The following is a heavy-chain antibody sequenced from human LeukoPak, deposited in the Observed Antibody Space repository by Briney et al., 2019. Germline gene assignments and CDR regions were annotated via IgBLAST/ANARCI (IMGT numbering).Heavy chain of an antibody. V-gene: IGHV3-23*01. CDR1: GFTFSSYA. J-gene: IGHJ4*02. D-gene: IGHD6-13*01. CDR3: AKGGYSSSWRNYFDY. Sequence: GGSLRLSCAASGFTFSSYAMSWVRQAPGKGLEWVSAISGSGGSTYYADSVKGRFTISRDNSKNTLYLQMNSLRAEDTAVYYCAKGGYSSSWRNYFDYWGQGTLVTVSS. CDR2: ISGSGGST.